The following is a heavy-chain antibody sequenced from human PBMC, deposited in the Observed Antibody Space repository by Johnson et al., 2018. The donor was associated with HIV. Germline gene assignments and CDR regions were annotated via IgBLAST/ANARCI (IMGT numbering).Heavy chain of an antibody. V-gene: IGHV3-15*05. CDR3: AGDWFMVQGADAFDI. CDR1: GFTFSNAW. CDR2: IKSKTDGGTT. Sequence: VQLVESGGGLVKPGGSLRLSCAASGFTFSNAWMSWVRQAPGKGLECVGRIKSKTDGGTTDYAAPVKGRFTISRDDSKNTLYVQMNRLRAEDTALYYCAGDWFMVQGADAFDIWGQGTMVTVSS. J-gene: IGHJ3*02. D-gene: IGHD3-10*01.